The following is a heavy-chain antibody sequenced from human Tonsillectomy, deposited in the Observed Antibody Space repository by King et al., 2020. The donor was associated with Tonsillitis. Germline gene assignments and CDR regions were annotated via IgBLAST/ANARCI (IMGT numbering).Heavy chain of an antibody. CDR2: ISSGSSYI. J-gene: IGHJ4*02. D-gene: IGHD3-9*01. Sequence: VQLVESGGGLVKPGGSLRLSCAASGFTFSSYSMNWVRQAPGKGLEWVSSISSGSSYIHYTDSVKGRFTISRDNAKNSLYLQMNSLRADDTALYYCARVTYDILTGFYIAYFDYWGQGTLVTVSS. CDR1: GFTFSSYS. V-gene: IGHV3-21*01. CDR3: ARVTYDILTGFYIAYFDY.